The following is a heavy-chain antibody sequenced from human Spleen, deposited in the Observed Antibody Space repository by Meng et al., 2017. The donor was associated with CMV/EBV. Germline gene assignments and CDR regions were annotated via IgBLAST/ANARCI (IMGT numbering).Heavy chain of an antibody. J-gene: IGHJ6*02. Sequence: GSLRLSCTVSGGSVSNGRYYWSWIRQPPGKGLEYIGYISYSGITNYNPSLKTRLTISVDTSKSQFSLNLSSVTAAVTAVYYCARDTRASHDFWSGFRPSGGYYGMDVWGQGTTVTVSS. CDR2: ISYSGIT. CDR3: ARDTRASHDFWSGFRPSGGYYGMDV. V-gene: IGHV4-61*01. D-gene: IGHD3-3*01. CDR1: GGSVSNGRYY.